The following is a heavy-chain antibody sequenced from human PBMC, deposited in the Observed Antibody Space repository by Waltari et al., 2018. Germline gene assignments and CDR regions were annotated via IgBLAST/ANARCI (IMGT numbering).Heavy chain of an antibody. CDR1: GFTFSSYG. CDR2: IGYSGGGT. Sequence: EVQLLEPGGGLVQPGGSLRLSCAASGFTFSSYGMSWVRQAPGKGLEWVSGIGYSGGGTYYADPVTGRFTISRDNSKNTLYLQMNSLRAEDTAVYYCARDLYDSRGYYYGVDYWGQGTLVTVSS. CDR3: ARDLYDSRGYYYGVDY. J-gene: IGHJ4*02. V-gene: IGHV3-23*01. D-gene: IGHD3-22*01.